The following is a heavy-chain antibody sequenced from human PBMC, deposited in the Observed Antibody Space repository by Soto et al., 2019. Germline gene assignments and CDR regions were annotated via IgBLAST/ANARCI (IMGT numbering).Heavy chain of an antibody. Sequence: PSETLSLTCTVSGGSISSSSYYWGWIRQPPGKGLEWIGSIYYSGSTYYNPSLKSRVTISVDTSKNQFSLKLSSVTAADTAVYYCAIRIAVADYWFVPWGQGTLVNISS. CDR1: GGSISSSSYY. D-gene: IGHD6-19*01. CDR2: IYYSGST. J-gene: IGHJ5*02. V-gene: IGHV4-39*01. CDR3: AIRIAVADYWFVP.